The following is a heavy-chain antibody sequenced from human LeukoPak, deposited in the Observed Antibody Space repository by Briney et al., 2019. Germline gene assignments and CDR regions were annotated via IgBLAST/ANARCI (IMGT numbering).Heavy chain of an antibody. D-gene: IGHD3-10*01. CDR2: IYYSGST. V-gene: IGHV4-39*01. CDR3: ARPLRGPAGIFDF. J-gene: IGHJ4*02. CDR1: GGSICSSSYY. Sequence: SETLSLTCTVSGGSICSSSYYWGWIRQPPGKGLEWIGSIYYSGSTYYNPSLKSRVTISVDTSKNQFSLKLTSVTAADTAVYYCARPLRGPAGIFDFWGQGTLVTVSS.